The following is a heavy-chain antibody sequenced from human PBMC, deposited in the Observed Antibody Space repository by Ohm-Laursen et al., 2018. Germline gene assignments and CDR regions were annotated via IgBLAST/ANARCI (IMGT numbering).Heavy chain of an antibody. CDR2: MSSDGSDI. Sequence: GSLRLSCSASGFTFSSYAMSWVRQAPGKGLVWVARMSSDGSDIRYADSVEGRFTISRDNAKNSLYLRMNSLRAEDTAVYYCARGYGEYDYWGQGTLVTVSS. CDR3: ARGYGEYDY. V-gene: IGHV3-74*01. J-gene: IGHJ4*02. CDR1: GFTFSSYA. D-gene: IGHD4-17*01.